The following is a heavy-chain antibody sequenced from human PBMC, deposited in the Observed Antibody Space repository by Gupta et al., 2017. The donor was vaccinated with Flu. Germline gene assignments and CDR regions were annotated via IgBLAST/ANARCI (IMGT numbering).Heavy chain of an antibody. J-gene: IGHJ4*02. D-gene: IGHD2-2*01. CDR2: IDGGVGGGA. CDR1: GFTFRDYT. CDR3: AKDGRRDPLPK. V-gene: IGHV3-23*01. Sequence: AASGFTFRDYTMTWVRQAPGKGLERISSIDGGVGGGAYYADSVKGRFTISRDNSENTLNLHRTGLRAEDTATYYCAKDGRRDPLPKWGQGTLVTVAS.